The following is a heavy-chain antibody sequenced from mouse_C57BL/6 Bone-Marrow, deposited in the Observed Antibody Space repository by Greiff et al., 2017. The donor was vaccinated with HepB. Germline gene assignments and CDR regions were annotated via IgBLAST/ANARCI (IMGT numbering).Heavy chain of an antibody. V-gene: IGHV7-1*01. CDR3: ARDHLKYYAMDY. Sequence: EVQGVESGGGLVQSGRSLRLSCATSGFTFSDFYMEWVRQAPGKGLEWIAASRNKADDYTTEYSASVKGRFIVSRDNSQSILYLQMNALKAEDTAIYYCARDHLKYYAMDYWGQGTSVTVSS. CDR2: SRNKADDYTT. J-gene: IGHJ4*01. CDR1: GFTFSDFY.